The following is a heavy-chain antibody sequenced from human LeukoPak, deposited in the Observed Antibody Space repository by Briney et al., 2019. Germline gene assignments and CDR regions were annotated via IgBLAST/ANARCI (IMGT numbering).Heavy chain of an antibody. Sequence: SQTLSLTCTVSGGSISSGDYYWSWIRQPPGKGLEWIGYIYYSGSTYYNPSLKSRVTISVDTSKNQFSLKLSSVTAADTAVYYCARRGGSGYPDQYYYYYIDVWGKGTTVTIPS. CDR1: GGSISSGDYY. V-gene: IGHV4-30-4*08. D-gene: IGHD3-3*01. CDR2: IYYSGST. CDR3: ARRGGSGYPDQYYYYYIDV. J-gene: IGHJ6*03.